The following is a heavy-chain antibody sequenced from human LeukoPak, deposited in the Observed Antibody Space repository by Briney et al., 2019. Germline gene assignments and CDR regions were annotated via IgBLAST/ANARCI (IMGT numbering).Heavy chain of an antibody. CDR1: GFTFSSYS. J-gene: IGHJ6*02. CDR3: ARDGTYSSSWYDDYYYYGMDV. CDR2: ISSSSSYI. V-gene: IGHV3-21*01. D-gene: IGHD6-13*01. Sequence: PGGSLRLSCAASGFTFSSYSMNWVRQAPGKGLEWVSSISSSSSYIYYADSVKGRFTISRDNAKNSLYLQMNSLRAEDTAVYYCARDGTYSSSWYDDYYYYGMDVWGQGTTVTVSS.